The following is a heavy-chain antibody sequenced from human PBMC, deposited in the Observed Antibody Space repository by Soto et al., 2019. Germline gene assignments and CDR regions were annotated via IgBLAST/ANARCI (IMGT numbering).Heavy chain of an antibody. D-gene: IGHD6-13*01. CDR2: ISGTGGST. CDR1: GFTFSNYA. CDR3: AKSSGNRIAAVKYYYYMDV. Sequence: EVQLLESGGGLVQPGGSLRLSCAASGFTFSNYAMSWVRQAPGKGLEWVSAISGTGGSTYYADSVKGRFTISRDNSKNTQYLQMNSLRAEDTAVYYCAKSSGNRIAAVKYYYYMDVWGKGTTVTVSS. V-gene: IGHV3-23*01. J-gene: IGHJ6*03.